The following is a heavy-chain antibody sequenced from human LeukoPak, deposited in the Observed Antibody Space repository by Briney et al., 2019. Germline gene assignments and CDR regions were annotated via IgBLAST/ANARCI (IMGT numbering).Heavy chain of an antibody. CDR2: ISGSGGST. V-gene: IGHV3-23*01. CDR3: ARGHCTNGVCYGVYAFDI. Sequence: GGSLRLSCAASGFTFSSYGMSWVRQAPGKGLEWVSAISGSGGSTYYADSVKGRFTISRDNSKNTLYLQMNSLRAEDTAVYYCARGHCTNGVCYGVYAFDIWGQGTMVTVSS. J-gene: IGHJ3*02. CDR1: GFTFSSYG. D-gene: IGHD2-8*01.